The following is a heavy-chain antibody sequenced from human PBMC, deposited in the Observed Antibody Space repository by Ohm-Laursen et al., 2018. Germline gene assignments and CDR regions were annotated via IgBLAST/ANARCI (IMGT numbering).Heavy chain of an antibody. CDR3: TTYPGYCSGGTCYYHFDY. CDR1: GFTVSDAC. CDR2: IKSKTDGGTT. Sequence: SLRLSCAASGFTVSDACMSWVRQTPGKGLERVGHIKSKTDGGTTDYAAPVKGRFSISRDDSKNTLYLLMNSLKTEDTAVYHCTTYPGYCSGGTCYYHFDYWGQGTLVTVSS. V-gene: IGHV3-15*01. J-gene: IGHJ4*01. D-gene: IGHD2-15*01.